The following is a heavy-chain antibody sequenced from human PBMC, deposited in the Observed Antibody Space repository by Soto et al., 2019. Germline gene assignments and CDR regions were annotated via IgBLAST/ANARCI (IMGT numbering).Heavy chain of an antibody. CDR1: GYTFTSYG. CDR3: ARDGVVVPADPGSAFDI. D-gene: IGHD2-2*01. V-gene: IGHV1-18*01. CDR2: ISAYNGNT. J-gene: IGHJ3*02. Sequence: GASVKVSCKASGYTFTSYGISWVRQAPGQGLEWMGWISAYNGNTNYAQKLQGRVTMTTDTSTSTAYMELRSLRSDDTAVYYCARDGVVVPADPGSAFDIRGQRTMVTV.